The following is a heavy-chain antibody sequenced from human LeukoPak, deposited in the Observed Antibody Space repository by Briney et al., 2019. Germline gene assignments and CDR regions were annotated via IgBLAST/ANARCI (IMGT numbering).Heavy chain of an antibody. CDR1: GGSISNYY. V-gene: IGHV4-59*08. CDR3: ARRDYGSKVDY. Sequence: SETLFLTCTVSGGSISNYYWSWIRQPPGKGLEWIGYIYYSGSTNYNPSLKSRVTISIDTSKNQFSLKLSSVTAADTAVYYCARRDYGSKVDYWGQGTLVTVSS. CDR2: IYYSGST. D-gene: IGHD4-17*01. J-gene: IGHJ4*02.